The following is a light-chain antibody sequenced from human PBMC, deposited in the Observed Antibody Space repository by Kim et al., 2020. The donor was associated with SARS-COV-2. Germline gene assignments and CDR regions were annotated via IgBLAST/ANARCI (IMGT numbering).Light chain of an antibody. Sequence: EIVLTQSPVTLSLSPGERATLSCRASQSIDIYLAWYQQKPGQAPRLLIYDAARRASGIPARFSGSGSGTDFTLTISSLEPEDFAVYYCQQRTSWPRTFGQGTKLEIK. CDR2: DAA. CDR3: QQRTSWPRT. J-gene: IGKJ2*01. CDR1: QSIDIY. V-gene: IGKV3-11*01.